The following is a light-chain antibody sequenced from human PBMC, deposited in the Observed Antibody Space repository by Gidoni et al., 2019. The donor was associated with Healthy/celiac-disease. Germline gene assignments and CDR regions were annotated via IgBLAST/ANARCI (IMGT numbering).Light chain of an antibody. CDR1: QSVSSY. CDR2: EAA. V-gene: IGKV3-11*01. CDR3: QHRSNWPM. J-gene: IGKJ4*02. Sequence: VLTQSPATLSLSPRERATLSGRASQSVSSYLAGYQPKPGQAPRLLLYEAANRATGNTASCSGRGSGTDFTRTISSLDHEEFAVYYWQHRSNWPMFGGGTKVEIK.